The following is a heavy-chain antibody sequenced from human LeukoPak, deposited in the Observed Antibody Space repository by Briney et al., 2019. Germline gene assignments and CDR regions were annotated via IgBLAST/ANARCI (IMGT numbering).Heavy chain of an antibody. J-gene: IGHJ4*02. CDR3: AKVSKQWLSFFDY. CDR1: GFSFSNYA. D-gene: IGHD6-19*01. Sequence: GGSRRLSCAASGFSFSNYAMTWVRQAPGKGLEWVSSISGSGDETHYADSVKGRFTISRDNSKNTLYLQMNSLRAEDTAVYYCAKVSKQWLSFFDYWGQGTLVTVSS. CDR2: ISGSGDET. V-gene: IGHV3-23*01.